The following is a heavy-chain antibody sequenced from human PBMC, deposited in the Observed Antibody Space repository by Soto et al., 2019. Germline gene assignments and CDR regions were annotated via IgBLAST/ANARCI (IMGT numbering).Heavy chain of an antibody. Sequence: EVHLLESGGGLVRPGGSLRLSCAASGFTFYNYAMNWVRQAPGKGLEWVSTISGGGDGTYYADSVKGRSTISRDNSTSTEYLQMSGLRAEDTAVYYCAKKGLGSLATYCTTGDCHYAFEVWGQGTLISVSS. J-gene: IGHJ3*01. CDR2: ISGGGDGT. CDR1: GFTFYNYA. D-gene: IGHD2-8*01. V-gene: IGHV3-23*01. CDR3: AKKGLGSLATYCTTGDCHYAFEV.